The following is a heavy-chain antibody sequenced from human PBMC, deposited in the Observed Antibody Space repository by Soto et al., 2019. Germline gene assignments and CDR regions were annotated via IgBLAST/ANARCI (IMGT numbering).Heavy chain of an antibody. CDR1: SGSISSANW. Sequence: PSDTLSLTCVVYSGSISSANWWSWVRQPPGRGLEWIGAINHSGSINYNPSLRSRVTISVDTSKNQFSLKLSSVTAADTAVYYCARGLTGAAAAGTILYYYYYMDVWGKGTTVTVSS. J-gene: IGHJ6*03. D-gene: IGHD6-13*01. CDR2: INHSGSI. CDR3: ARGLTGAAAAGTILYYYYYMDV. V-gene: IGHV4-4*02.